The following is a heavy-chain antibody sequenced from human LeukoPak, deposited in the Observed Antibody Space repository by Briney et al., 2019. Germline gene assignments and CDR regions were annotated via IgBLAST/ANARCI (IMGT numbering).Heavy chain of an antibody. V-gene: IGHV3-9*01. Sequence: GGSLRLSCAASGFTFVDYARHWVRQAPGRGLEWVGGISWKSGGIGYEGSVKGRLTISRDNAKNTLYLQMNSLRAEDTALYCCAKDGVASSGWYINSYYGMDVWGQGTTVTVSS. D-gene: IGHD6-19*01. J-gene: IGHJ6*02. CDR1: GFTFVDYA. CDR2: ISWKSGGI. CDR3: AKDGVASSGWYINSYYGMDV.